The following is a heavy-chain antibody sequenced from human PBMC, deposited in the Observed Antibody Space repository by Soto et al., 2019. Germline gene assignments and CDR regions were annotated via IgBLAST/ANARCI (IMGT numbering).Heavy chain of an antibody. CDR2: IYYSGST. V-gene: IGHV4-31*03. D-gene: IGHD3-10*01. J-gene: IGHJ5*02. Sequence: SETLSLTCTVSGGSISSGGYYWSWIRQHPGKGLEWIGYIYYSGSTYYNPSLKSRVTISVDTSKNQFSLKLSSATAADTAVYYCARDLNYYGSGSSRRGLDPWGQGTLVTVYS. CDR1: GGSISSGGYY. CDR3: ARDLNYYGSGSSRRGLDP.